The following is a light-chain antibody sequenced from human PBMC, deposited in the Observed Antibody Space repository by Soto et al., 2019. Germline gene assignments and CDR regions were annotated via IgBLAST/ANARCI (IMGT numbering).Light chain of an antibody. CDR1: SSDIGGYNY. Sequence: QSVLTQPASVSGSPGQSITISCTGTSSDIGGYNYVSWYQHHPGRAPKLMIYEFNKRPSEVSNRFSGSESGNTASLTISGLQPEDEADYYCNSYTSRYTFVLGTGTKLTVL. J-gene: IGLJ1*01. CDR3: NSYTSRYTFV. V-gene: IGLV2-14*01. CDR2: EFN.